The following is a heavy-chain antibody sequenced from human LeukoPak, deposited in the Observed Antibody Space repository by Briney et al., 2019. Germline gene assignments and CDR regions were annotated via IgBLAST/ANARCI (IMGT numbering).Heavy chain of an antibody. CDR3: ARDTVSALTGRGDFDY. D-gene: IGHD3-9*01. CDR1: GFTFSDYY. CDR2: ISSSSSYT. J-gene: IGHJ4*02. Sequence: GGSLRLSCAASGFTFSDYYMSWIRQAPGKGLEWVSYISSSSSYTNYADSVKGRFTISRDNAKNSLYLQMNSLRAEDTAVYYCARDTVSALTGRGDFDYWGQGTLVTVSS. V-gene: IGHV3-11*06.